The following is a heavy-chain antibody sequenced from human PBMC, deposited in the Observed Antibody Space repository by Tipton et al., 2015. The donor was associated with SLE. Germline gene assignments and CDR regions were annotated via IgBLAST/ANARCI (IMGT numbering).Heavy chain of an antibody. D-gene: IGHD2-21*01. CDR1: GFTFSSYA. Sequence: SLRLSCAASGFTFSSYAMSWVRQAPGKGLEWVSAISGSGGSTYYADSVKGRFTISRDNSKNTLYLQMNSLRAEDTAVYYCAKDRSPRHIVVVAFDIWGQGTMVPVSS. CDR2: ISGSGGST. J-gene: IGHJ3*02. V-gene: IGHV3-23*01. CDR3: AKDRSPRHIVVVAFDI.